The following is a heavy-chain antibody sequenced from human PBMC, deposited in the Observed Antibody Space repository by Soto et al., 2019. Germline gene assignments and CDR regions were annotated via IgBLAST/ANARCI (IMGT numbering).Heavy chain of an antibody. CDR2: ISSSSSYI. D-gene: IGHD3-16*02. J-gene: IGHJ4*02. Sequence: GGSLRLSCAASGFTFSSYSMNWVRQAPGKGLEWVSSISSSSSYIYYADSVKGRFTISRDNAKNSLYLQMNSLRAEDTDVSYCARDQGVIVYGDVAFDYWGQGTLVTVSS. CDR3: ARDQGVIVYGDVAFDY. V-gene: IGHV3-21*01. CDR1: GFTFSSYS.